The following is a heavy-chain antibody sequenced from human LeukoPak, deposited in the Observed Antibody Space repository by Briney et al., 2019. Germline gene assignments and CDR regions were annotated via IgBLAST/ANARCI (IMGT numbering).Heavy chain of an antibody. Sequence: GGPLRLSCAASGFTFSSYWMHWVRQAPGKGLVWVSRINSDGSSTSYADSVKGRFTISRDNAKNTLYLQMNSLRAEDTAVYYCARGYCSSTSCYNDDYYYYMDVWGKGTTVTVSS. CDR2: INSDGSST. CDR1: GFTFSSYW. CDR3: ARGYCSSTSCYNDDYYYYMDV. D-gene: IGHD2-2*02. V-gene: IGHV3-74*01. J-gene: IGHJ6*03.